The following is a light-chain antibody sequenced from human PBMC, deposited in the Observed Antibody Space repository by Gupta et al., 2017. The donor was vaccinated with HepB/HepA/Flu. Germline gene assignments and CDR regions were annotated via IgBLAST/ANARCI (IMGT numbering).Light chain of an antibody. J-gene: IGKJ4*01. CDR2: WAS. CDR1: QSVLYSSNNKKY. V-gene: IGKV4-1*01. Sequence: VLTQSPDSLAVSLGGRATINCKSSQSVLYSSNNKKYLTWYQQKPGQAPKWLIYWASTRESGVPDRFSGSGSGTDFTLTISSLQAEDFAVYYCQQYYNSPLTFGGGTKVEIK. CDR3: QQYYNSPLT.